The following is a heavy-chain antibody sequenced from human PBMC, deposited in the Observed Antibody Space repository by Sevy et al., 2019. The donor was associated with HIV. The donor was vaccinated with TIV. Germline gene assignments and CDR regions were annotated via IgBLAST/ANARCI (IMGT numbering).Heavy chain of an antibody. Sequence: GGSLRLSCAASGFTFSNYWMSWVRQAPGKGLEWVANIKKDGSEKYYVDSVKGRFTISRDNAKNSLFLQMNSLRVEDPALYYCARDCSSTSCLWGLDVWGQGTTVTVSS. CDR1: GFTFSNYW. CDR3: ARDCSSTSCLWGLDV. V-gene: IGHV3-7*03. J-gene: IGHJ6*02. D-gene: IGHD2-2*01. CDR2: IKKDGSEK.